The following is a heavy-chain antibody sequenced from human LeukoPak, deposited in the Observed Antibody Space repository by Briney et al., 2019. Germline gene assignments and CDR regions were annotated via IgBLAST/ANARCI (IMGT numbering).Heavy chain of an antibody. CDR3: ARDEGASNYYDSSGYYYDY. CDR1: GFTFSSYS. CDR2: ISSSSSTI. J-gene: IGHJ4*02. D-gene: IGHD3-22*01. V-gene: IGHV3-48*01. Sequence: GGSLRLSCAASGFTFSSYSMIWVRQAPGKGLEWVSYISSSSSTIYYADSVKGRFTISRDNAKNSLYLQMNSLRAEDTAVYYCARDEGASNYYDSSGYYYDYWGQGTLVTVSS.